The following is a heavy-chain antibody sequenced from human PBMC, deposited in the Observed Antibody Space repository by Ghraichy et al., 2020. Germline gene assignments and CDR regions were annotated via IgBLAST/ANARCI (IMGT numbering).Heavy chain of an antibody. CDR1: GFTFSSFW. Sequence: ETLSLTCAASGFTFSSFWMHWGRQAPGKGLVWVSRINTDGSSTSYADSVKGRFTISRDNAKNTLYLQMNSLRAEDTAVYYCARGDWPAAGTGIWGQGTMVTVSS. D-gene: IGHD6-13*01. CDR3: ARGDWPAAGTGI. V-gene: IGHV3-74*01. J-gene: IGHJ3*02. CDR2: INTDGSST.